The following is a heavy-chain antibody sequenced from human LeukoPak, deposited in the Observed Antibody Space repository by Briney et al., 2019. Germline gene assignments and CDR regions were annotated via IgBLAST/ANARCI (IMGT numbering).Heavy chain of an antibody. CDR3: AKGRDSGSYSY. V-gene: IGHV4-39*07. CDR1: GGSVSNGSYF. CDR2: IYYSGTT. D-gene: IGHD1-26*01. J-gene: IGHJ4*02. Sequence: SETLSLTCTVSGGSVSNGSYFWGWIRQPPGKGLEWIGNIYYSGTTYYSPSLRSRVTMSIDTSKNQFSLNLSSVTAADTAIYYCAKGRDSGSYSYWGRGTLVTVSS.